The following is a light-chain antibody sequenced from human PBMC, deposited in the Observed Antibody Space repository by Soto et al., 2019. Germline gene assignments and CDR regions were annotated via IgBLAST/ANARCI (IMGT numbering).Light chain of an antibody. CDR3: QHFDNSRWT. CDR2: GAS. V-gene: IGKV3-20*01. CDR1: RSLTTNY. J-gene: IGKJ1*01. Sequence: ESVLTQSPGTLSLSPGERATLSCRASRSLTTNYLAWYQQKPGQAPRLLIYGASSRDDGIPKRFSGCGSGTDFTLTISRMEPEDFAVYYCQHFDNSRWTFGQGTKVDIK.